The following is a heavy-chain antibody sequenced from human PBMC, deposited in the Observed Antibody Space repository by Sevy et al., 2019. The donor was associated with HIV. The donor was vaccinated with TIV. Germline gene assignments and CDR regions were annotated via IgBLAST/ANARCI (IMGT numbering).Heavy chain of an antibody. J-gene: IGHJ6*02. D-gene: IGHD6-13*01. CDR3: ARDRRQQLGLSYYYYYGLDV. V-gene: IGHV4-31*03. Sequence: SETLSLTCTVSGGSISSGDYYWSWIRQHPGKGLEWIGYIYYSGSTYYNPSLKSRVTISVDTSKNQFSLKLSSVTAADTAVDYCARDRRQQLGLSYYYYYGLDVWGQGTTVTVSS. CDR1: GGSISSGDYY. CDR2: IYYSGST.